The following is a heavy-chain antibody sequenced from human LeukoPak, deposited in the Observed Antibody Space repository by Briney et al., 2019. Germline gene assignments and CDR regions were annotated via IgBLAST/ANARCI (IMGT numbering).Heavy chain of an antibody. CDR1: GGSISSYY. CDR3: ARGDFDWYFDL. J-gene: IGHJ2*01. Sequence: SETLSLTCTVSGGSISSYYWSWIRQPPGKGLEWIGYIYYSGSTNYNPSLKSRVTISVDTSKNQFSLKLSSVTAADTAVYYCARGDFDWYFDLWGRGTLVTVSS. D-gene: IGHD2-21*02. CDR2: IYYSGST. V-gene: IGHV4-59*08.